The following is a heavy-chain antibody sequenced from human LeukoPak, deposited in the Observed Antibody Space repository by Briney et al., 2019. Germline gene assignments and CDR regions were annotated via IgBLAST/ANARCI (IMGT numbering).Heavy chain of an antibody. V-gene: IGHV4-59*01. CDR3: ARSSSGYYYADDAFDI. CDR2: IYYSGST. D-gene: IGHD3-22*01. J-gene: IGHJ3*02. CDR1: GGSISSYY. Sequence: SEPLSLTCTVSGGSISSYYWSWIRQPPGKGLEWIGYIYYSGSTNYNPSLKSRVTISVDTSKNQFSLKLSSVTAADTAVYYCARSSSGYYYADDAFDIWGQGTMVTVSS.